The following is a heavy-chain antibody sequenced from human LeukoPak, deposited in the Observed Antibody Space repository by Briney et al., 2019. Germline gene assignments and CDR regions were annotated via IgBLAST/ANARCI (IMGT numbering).Heavy chain of an antibody. CDR3: ARENGGSGRGDV. CDR2: IYSSGNT. CDR1: GGSISSHY. V-gene: IGHV4-59*11. J-gene: IGHJ6*01. D-gene: IGHD3-10*01. Sequence: SDTLSLTCTVSGGSISSHYWSWIRQPPGKGLEWTGYIYSSGNTNYNPSLKSRLTISIDPSKNQFSLKLSSVTAADTAVYYCARENGGSGRGDVWGQGTTVSVSS.